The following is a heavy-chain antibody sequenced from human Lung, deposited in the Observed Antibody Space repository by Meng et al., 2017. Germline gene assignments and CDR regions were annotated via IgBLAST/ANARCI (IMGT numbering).Heavy chain of an antibody. D-gene: IGHD4-11*01. Sequence: HLQQCGTGLFKPWGTLSLTCVVSGGSFSDYYWSWIRQPPGKGLEWIGEINHSGSTNYNPSLESRATISVDTSQNNLSLKLSSVTAADSAVYYCARGPTTMAHDFDYWGQGTLVTVSS. V-gene: IGHV4-34*01. J-gene: IGHJ4*02. CDR3: ARGPTTMAHDFDY. CDR1: GGSFSDYY. CDR2: INHSGST.